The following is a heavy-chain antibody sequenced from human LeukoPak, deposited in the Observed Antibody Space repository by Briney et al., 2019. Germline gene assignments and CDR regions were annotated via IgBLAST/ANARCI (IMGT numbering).Heavy chain of an antibody. Sequence: GGSLRLSCAASGFTFSNYWMSWVRQAPGKGLEWVANIKENGSEKYYVDSVKGRFTISRDNAKNSLFLQMNSLRAEDAAVYYCARDTRRLLWFGELSGWFDPWGQGTLVTVSS. CDR1: GFTFSNYW. J-gene: IGHJ5*02. CDR3: ARDTRRLLWFGELSGWFDP. CDR2: IKENGSEK. D-gene: IGHD3-10*01. V-gene: IGHV3-7*01.